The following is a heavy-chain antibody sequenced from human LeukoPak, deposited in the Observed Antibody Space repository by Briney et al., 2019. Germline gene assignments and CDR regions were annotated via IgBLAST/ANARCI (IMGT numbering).Heavy chain of an antibody. V-gene: IGHV3-74*03. J-gene: IGHJ4*02. CDR2: ISPDGSTT. CDR1: GFTFSRYW. D-gene: IGHD6-13*01. CDR3: TAVLSSNLYKLCYY. Sequence: GGSLRLTRAASGFTFSRYWMHWVRQAPGKGLMWVSRISPDGSTTLYADSVKGRFTISRDNAKNTLYLQMNSLGAEDTAVYYCTAVLSSNLYKLCYYWGQGTLVTVSS.